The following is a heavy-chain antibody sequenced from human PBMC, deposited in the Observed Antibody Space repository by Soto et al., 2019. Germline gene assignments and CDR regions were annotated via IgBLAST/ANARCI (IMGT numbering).Heavy chain of an antibody. CDR1: GFIFTNYG. D-gene: IGHD6-19*01. Sequence: QVQLVQSGPEMKKPGASVKVSCKGSGFIFTNYGFNWVRQAPGQGLEWVGWVSAANGYTRSAQKFQDRLIMTTDSSTNTAYMELRGLGPDDTALYYCAKGRSIAVPEGSRGQGTLVTVSS. J-gene: IGHJ4*02. CDR3: AKGRSIAVPEGS. V-gene: IGHV1-18*01. CDR2: VSAANGYT.